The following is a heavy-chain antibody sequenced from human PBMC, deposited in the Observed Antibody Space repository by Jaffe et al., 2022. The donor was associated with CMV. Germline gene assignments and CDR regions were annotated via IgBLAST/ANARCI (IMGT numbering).Heavy chain of an antibody. J-gene: IGHJ4*02. CDR3: AKGGTYYYDSSGYLYYFDY. V-gene: IGHV3-23*01. CDR2: ISGSGGST. D-gene: IGHD3-22*01. CDR1: GFTFSSYA. Sequence: EVQLLESGGGLVQPGGSLRLSCAASGFTFSSYAMSWVRQAPGKGLEWVSAISGSGGSTYYADSVKGRFTISRDNSKNTLYLQMNSLRAEDTAVYYCAKGGTYYYDSSGYLYYFDYWGQGTLVTVSS.